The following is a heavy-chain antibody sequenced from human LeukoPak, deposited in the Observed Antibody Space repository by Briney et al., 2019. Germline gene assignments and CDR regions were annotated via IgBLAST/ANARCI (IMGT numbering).Heavy chain of an antibody. CDR2: IKSDGST. D-gene: IGHD3-22*01. Sequence: GGSLRLSCAASGFTFSSYWMHWVRQAPGKGLVWVSRIKSDGSTNYADSVKGRSTISRDNAKDTVSLQMNSLRAEDTGVYYCARAPSEIGGYYPEYFRHWGQGTLVTASS. J-gene: IGHJ1*01. CDR3: ARAPSEIGGYYPEYFRH. V-gene: IGHV3-74*01. CDR1: GFTFSSYW.